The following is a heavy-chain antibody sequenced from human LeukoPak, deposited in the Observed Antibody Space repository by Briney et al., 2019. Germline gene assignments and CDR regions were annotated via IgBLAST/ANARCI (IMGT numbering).Heavy chain of an antibody. J-gene: IGHJ4*02. CDR2: INPNSGGT. CDR3: ARGSAASTY. Sequence: AAVKVSCKASGYTFTGYYMHWVRQAPGQGLEWMGRINPNSGGTKYAQKIKGRVTMTRDRSISTAYMELSRLRSDDTAVYYCARGSAASTYWGQGTLVTVSS. D-gene: IGHD2-2*01. CDR1: GYTFTGYY. V-gene: IGHV1-2*02.